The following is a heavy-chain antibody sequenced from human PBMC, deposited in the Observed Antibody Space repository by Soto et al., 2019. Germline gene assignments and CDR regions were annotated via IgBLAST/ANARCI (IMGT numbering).Heavy chain of an antibody. V-gene: IGHV3-23*01. CDR1: GFPFSGYG. CDR3: ARTLSASPFNFGT. Sequence: EVQLLESGGGLVQPGGSLRLSCEASGFPFSGYGMSWVRQAPGRGLEWVSCITGGGGSTYYTDSVKGRFIIFRDNSRNTLYLQMNSLRAEDTALYYCARTLSASPFNFGTWGQGTQVTVSS. D-gene: IGHD3-16*01. J-gene: IGHJ5*02. CDR2: ITGGGGST.